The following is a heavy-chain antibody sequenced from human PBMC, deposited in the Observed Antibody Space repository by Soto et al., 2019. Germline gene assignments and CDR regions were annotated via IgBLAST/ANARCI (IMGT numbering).Heavy chain of an antibody. CDR1: AFTFSSFA. CDR3: ARETDYGMDV. CDR2: ISYDGGSK. V-gene: IGHV3-30-3*01. J-gene: IGHJ6*02. Sequence: QVQLVESGGGVVQPGRSLRLSCAASAFTFSSFAMHWVRQAPGKGLEWVTLISYDGGSKYYADSVKGRFTISRDNSKNTLYLQMSSLRAEDTAVYYCARETDYGMDVWGQGTTVSVSS.